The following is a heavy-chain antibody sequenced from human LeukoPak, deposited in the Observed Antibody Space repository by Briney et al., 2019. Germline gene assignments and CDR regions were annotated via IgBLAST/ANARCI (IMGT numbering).Heavy chain of an antibody. D-gene: IGHD1-20*01. CDR3: ARVGMYYGMDV. J-gene: IGHJ6*02. Sequence: ASVKVSCKASGYTFTSYDINWVRQATGQGLEWMGWMNPNSGNTGYAQKFQGRVTMTRDTSTSTVYMELSSLRSEDTAVYYCARVGMYYGMDVWGQGTTVTVSS. V-gene: IGHV1-8*01. CDR1: GYTFTSYD. CDR2: MNPNSGNT.